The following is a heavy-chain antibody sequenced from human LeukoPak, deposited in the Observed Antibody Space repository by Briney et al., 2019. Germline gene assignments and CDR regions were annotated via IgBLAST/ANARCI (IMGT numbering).Heavy chain of an antibody. D-gene: IGHD6-13*01. CDR3: ATGTSWYYYY. CDR2: MYHSGST. J-gene: IGHJ4*02. Sequence: SETLSLTCAVSGGSISNDKWWSWVRQSPVKGLEWIGEMYHSGSTNYNPPLKSRVTISVDKSNNQFSLKLISVTAADTAMYYCATGTSWYYYYWGQGTLVTVSS. CDR1: GGSISNDKW. V-gene: IGHV4-4*02.